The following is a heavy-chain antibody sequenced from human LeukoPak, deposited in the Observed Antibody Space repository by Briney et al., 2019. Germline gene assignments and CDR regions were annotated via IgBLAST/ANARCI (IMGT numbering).Heavy chain of an antibody. J-gene: IGHJ6*02. CDR3: ARQSGLTGPYYYYGMDV. CDR2: IWYDGSNK. D-gene: IGHD7-27*01. CDR1: GFTFSSYG. Sequence: GGSLRLSCAASGFTFSSYGVHWGRQAPDKGVGRVAVIWYDGSNKYYADSVKGRFTISRDNSKNTLYLQMNSLRAEDTAVYYCARQSGLTGPYYYYGMDVWGQGTTVTVSS. V-gene: IGHV3-33*01.